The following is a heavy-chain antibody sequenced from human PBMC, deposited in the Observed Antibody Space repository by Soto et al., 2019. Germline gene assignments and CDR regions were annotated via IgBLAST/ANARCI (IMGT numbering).Heavy chain of an antibody. J-gene: IGHJ6*02. V-gene: IGHV1-69*13. CDR3: ATSPALRGGAMDV. CDR1: GGTFSSYA. Sequence: SVKVSCKASGGTFSSYAISWVRQAPGQGLEWMGGIIPIFGTANYAQKFQGRVTITADESTSTAYMELSSLRSEDTAVYYCATSPALRGGAMDVWGQGTTVTVSS. CDR2: IIPIFGTA. D-gene: IGHD3-16*01.